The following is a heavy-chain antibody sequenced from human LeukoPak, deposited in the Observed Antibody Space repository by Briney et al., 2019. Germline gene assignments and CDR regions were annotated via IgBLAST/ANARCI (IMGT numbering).Heavy chain of an antibody. CDR2: IYHSGGT. J-gene: IGHJ4*02. CDR1: GGSIIIDD. V-gene: IGHV4-59*08. CDR3: ARQGRNCYFRSRISCHYFDF. Sequence: SETRSPTCSVSGGSIIIDDWRWIRQPPGKALEWIGNIYHSGGTNYNPSLKRRVTISVDTSKTKFSLKLSPGTAADTAVYYYARQGRNCYFRSRISCHYFDFWGQGALATVSS. D-gene: IGHD2-15*01.